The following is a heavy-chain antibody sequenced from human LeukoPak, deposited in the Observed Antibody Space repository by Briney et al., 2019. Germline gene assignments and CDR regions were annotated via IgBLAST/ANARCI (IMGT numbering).Heavy chain of an antibody. J-gene: IGHJ3*02. V-gene: IGHV3-43D*03. D-gene: IGHD3-22*01. CDR2: ISWDGGST. CDR3: AKDSGTYDYECSSYYPSAFDI. CDR1: GSTFDDYA. Sequence: GGSLRLFCAASGSTFDDYAMHWVPQAPGKGLEWVSLISWDGGSTYYADSVKGRFTISRDNSKNSLYLQLNSLRAEASALYYCAKDSGTYDYECSSYYPSAFDIWGQGTMVTVSS.